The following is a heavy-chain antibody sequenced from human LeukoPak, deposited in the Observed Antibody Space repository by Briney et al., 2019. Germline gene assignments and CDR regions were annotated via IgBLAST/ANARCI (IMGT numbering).Heavy chain of an antibody. CDR3: ARVRARGIYYYYGMDV. Sequence: SQTLSLTCTVSGGSISSGGYYWSWIRQHPGKGLEWIGYIYYSGSTYYNPSLKSRVTISVDTSKNQFSLKLSSVTAADTAVYYCARVRARGIYYYYGMDVWGQGTTVTVSS. CDR2: IYYSGST. V-gene: IGHV4-31*03. D-gene: IGHD3-10*01. J-gene: IGHJ6*02. CDR1: GGSISSGGYY.